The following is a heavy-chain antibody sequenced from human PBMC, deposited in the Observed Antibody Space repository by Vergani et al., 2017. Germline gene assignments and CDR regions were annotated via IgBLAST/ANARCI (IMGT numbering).Heavy chain of an antibody. Sequence: QVQLVESGGGLVKPGGSLRLSCAASGFTFSDYYMSWIRQAPGKGLEWVSYISSSGSTIYYADSVKGRFIITRDNAKNSLYLQMNSLRAEDTAVYYCARNRMGDFWTADAFDIWGQGTMVTVSS. CDR3: ARNRMGDFWTADAFDI. CDR1: GFTFSDYY. D-gene: IGHD3/OR15-3a*01. V-gene: IGHV3-11*01. J-gene: IGHJ3*02. CDR2: ISSSGSTI.